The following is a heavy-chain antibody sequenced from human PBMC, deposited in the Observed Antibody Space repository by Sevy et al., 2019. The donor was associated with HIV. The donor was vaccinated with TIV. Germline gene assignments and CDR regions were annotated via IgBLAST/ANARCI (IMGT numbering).Heavy chain of an antibody. CDR1: GFTFGDYA. D-gene: IGHD6-19*01. V-gene: IGHV3-49*04. J-gene: IGHJ4*02. CDR3: SREGPGRGSSGWYRYDY. Sequence: GGSLRLSCTASGFTFGDYAMSWVRQAPGKGLEWVGFIRSKAYGGTPEYAASLKGRFTFSRDDSKSIAYLQMNSLKTEDTAVYYCSREGPGRGSSGWYRYDYWGQGTLVTVSS. CDR2: IRSKAYGGTP.